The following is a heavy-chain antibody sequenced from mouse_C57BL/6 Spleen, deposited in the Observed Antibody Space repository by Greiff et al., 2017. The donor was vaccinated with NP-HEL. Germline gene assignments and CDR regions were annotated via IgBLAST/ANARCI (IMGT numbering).Heavy chain of an antibody. Sequence: EVKLEESGGDLVKPGGSLKLSCAASGFTFSSYGMSWVRQTPDKRLEWVATISSGGSYTYYPDSVKGRFTISRDNAKNTLYLQMSSLKSEDTAMYYCARRDYDGFAYWGQGTLVTVSA. CDR1: GFTFSSYG. V-gene: IGHV5-6*02. J-gene: IGHJ3*01. CDR3: ARRDYDGFAY. CDR2: ISSGGSYT. D-gene: IGHD2-4*01.